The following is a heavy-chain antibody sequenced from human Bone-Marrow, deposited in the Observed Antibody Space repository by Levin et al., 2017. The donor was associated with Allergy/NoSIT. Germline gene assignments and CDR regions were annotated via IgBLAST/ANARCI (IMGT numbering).Heavy chain of an antibody. CDR3: ARESVYYGSGSWIDC. CDR2: IYYPGNT. D-gene: IGHD3-10*01. CDR1: GESVSSSGFY. J-gene: IGHJ4*02. Sequence: LRLSCTVSGESVSSSGFYWTWIRKYPGKGLEWIGHIYYPGNTSYNPSLKSRVSISEDRSKNQFSLKLDSVTAADTAVYYCARESVYYGSGSWIDCWGQGTLVTVSS. V-gene: IGHV4-31*02.